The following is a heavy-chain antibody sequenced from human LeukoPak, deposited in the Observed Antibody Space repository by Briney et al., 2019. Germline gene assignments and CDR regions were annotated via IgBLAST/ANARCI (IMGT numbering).Heavy chain of an antibody. CDR1: GGSFSGYY. V-gene: IGHV4-34*01. J-gene: IGHJ4*02. CDR3: ARGRLYYYGSGSNDY. D-gene: IGHD3-10*01. CDR2: INHSGST. Sequence: SETLSLTCAVYGGSFSGYYWSWIRQPPGKGLEWIGEINHSGSTNYNPSLKSRVTISVDTSKNQFSLKLSSVTAADTAVYNCARGRLYYYGSGSNDYWGQGTLVTVSS.